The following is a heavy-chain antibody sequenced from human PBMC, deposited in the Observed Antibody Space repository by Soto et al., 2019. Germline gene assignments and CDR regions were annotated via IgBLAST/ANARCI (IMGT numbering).Heavy chain of an antibody. CDR3: ARAGFSWSYPWPFDY. Sequence: ASVKVSCKASGYTFTSYGISWVRQAPGQGLEWMGWISAYNGNTNYAQKLQGRVTMTPETTTSTAYMELRSPRSGDTAVFYCARAGFSWSYPWPFDYWGQGTLVTGSS. V-gene: IGHV1-18*01. CDR2: ISAYNGNT. CDR1: GYTFTSYG. J-gene: IGHJ4*01. D-gene: IGHD1-26*01.